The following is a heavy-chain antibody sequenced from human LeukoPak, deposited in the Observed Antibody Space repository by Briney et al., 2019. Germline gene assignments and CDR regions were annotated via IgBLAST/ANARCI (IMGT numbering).Heavy chain of an antibody. D-gene: IGHD2-2*02. Sequence: GGSLRLSCAASGFTFSSYAMSWVRQAPGKGLEWVSAISGSGGSTYYADSVKGRFTISRDNSKNTLYLQMNSLRAEDTAVYYCASVRAGDYCSSTSCYTPYFDYWGQGTLVTVSS. CDR1: GFTFSSYA. CDR2: ISGSGGST. CDR3: ASVRAGDYCSSTSCYTPYFDY. V-gene: IGHV3-23*01. J-gene: IGHJ4*02.